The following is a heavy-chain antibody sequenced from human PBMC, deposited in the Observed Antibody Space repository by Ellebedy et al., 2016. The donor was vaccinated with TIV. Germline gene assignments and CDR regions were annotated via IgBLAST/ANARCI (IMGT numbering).Heavy chain of an antibody. J-gene: IGHJ4*02. CDR2: INPNSGDT. CDR3: ARDPAPNCSTTSCSDAY. Sequence: AASVKVSCKASGGTVSGTVITWVRQAPGQGLEWMGWINPNSGDTDYAQNFQRRVTMTRDTSISTAYMELTRLRSDDTAVFYCARDPAPNCSTTSCSDAYWGQGTLVTVSS. CDR1: GGTVSGTV. V-gene: IGHV1-2*02. D-gene: IGHD2-2*01.